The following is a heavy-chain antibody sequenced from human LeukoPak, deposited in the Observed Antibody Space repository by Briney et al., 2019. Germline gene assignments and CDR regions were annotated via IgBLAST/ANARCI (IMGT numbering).Heavy chain of an antibody. CDR3: VRDLGTGTTYTNRFDS. Sequence: PGGSLRPSCAASGFSFSAYEMHWVRQGPGKVLEWVSAIAPSGRTYYIESVKGRFTISRENAKNSVFLQMNSLRAGDTAVYYCVRDLGTGTTYTNRFDSWGQGALVTVSS. J-gene: IGHJ5*01. V-gene: IGHV3-13*01. D-gene: IGHD1-7*01. CDR2: IAPSGRT. CDR1: GFSFSAYE.